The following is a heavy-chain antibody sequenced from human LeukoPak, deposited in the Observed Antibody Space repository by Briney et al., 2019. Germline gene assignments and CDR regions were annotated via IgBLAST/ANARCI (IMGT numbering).Heavy chain of an antibody. Sequence: SQTLSLTCTVSGGSISSGGYYWSWIRQHPGKGLEWIGYIYYSGSTYYNPSLKSRVTISVDTSKNQFSLKLSSVTAADTAVYYCARGVGVRGVYWWFDPWGQGTLVTVSS. CDR3: ARGVGVRGVYWWFDP. J-gene: IGHJ5*02. V-gene: IGHV4-31*03. CDR2: IYYSGST. CDR1: GGSISSGGYY. D-gene: IGHD3-10*01.